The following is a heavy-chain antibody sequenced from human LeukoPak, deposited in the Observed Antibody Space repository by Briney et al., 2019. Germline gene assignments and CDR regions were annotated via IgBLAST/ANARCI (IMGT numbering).Heavy chain of an antibody. V-gene: IGHV3-21*01. CDR2: ISSSSSYI. J-gene: IGHJ6*03. CDR1: GFTFSSYS. CDR3: ARTSKGYCSSTSCPTAYYMDV. D-gene: IGHD2-2*01. Sequence: GGSLRLSCAASGFTFSSYSMNWVRQAPGKGLEWVSSISSSSSYIYYADSVKGRFTISRDNAKNSLYLQMNSLRVEDTAVYYCARTSKGYCSSTSCPTAYYMDVWGKGTTVTVSS.